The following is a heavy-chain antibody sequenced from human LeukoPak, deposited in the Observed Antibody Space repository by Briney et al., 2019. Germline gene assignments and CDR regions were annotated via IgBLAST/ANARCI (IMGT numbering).Heavy chain of an antibody. V-gene: IGHV1-18*01. CDR1: GYTFTSYD. Sequence: ASVKVSCKASGYTFTSYDINWVRQATGQGLEWMGWISAYNGNTNYAQKLQGRVTMTTDTSTSTAYMELRSLRSDDTAVYYCARDNLSIAAAGTLFYWGQGTLVTVSS. J-gene: IGHJ4*02. CDR3: ARDNLSIAAAGTLFY. CDR2: ISAYNGNT. D-gene: IGHD6-13*01.